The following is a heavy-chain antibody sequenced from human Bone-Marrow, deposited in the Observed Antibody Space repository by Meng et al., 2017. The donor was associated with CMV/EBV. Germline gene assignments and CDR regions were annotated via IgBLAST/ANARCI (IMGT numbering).Heavy chain of an antibody. CDR1: GGTFSSYA. D-gene: IGHD6-19*01. V-gene: IGHV1-69*01. J-gene: IGHJ5*02. CDR2: IIPIFGTA. CDR3: ARDSVAPWGGFDP. Sequence: KASGGTFSSYAISWVRQAPGQGLEWMGGIIPIFGTANYAQKFQGRVTITADESTSTAYMELSSLRSEDTAVYYCARDSVAPWGGFDPWGQGTLVTVSS.